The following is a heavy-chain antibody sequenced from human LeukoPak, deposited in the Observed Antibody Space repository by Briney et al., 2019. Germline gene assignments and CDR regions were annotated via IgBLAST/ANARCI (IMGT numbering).Heavy chain of an antibody. D-gene: IGHD3-22*01. V-gene: IGHV1-69*05. J-gene: IGHJ6*03. CDR2: IIPAFGTA. CDR1: GGTFSSYS. CDR3: ASEGNYDSSGYSRYNYYYMDV. Sequence: SVKVSCKGSGGTFSSYSISWVRQAPGQGLEWMGGIIPAFGTAHYTQKFQGRVTFTTDESTTTAYMELRSMRSEDTAVYYCASEGNYDSSGYSRYNYYYMDVWGKGTAVTVSS.